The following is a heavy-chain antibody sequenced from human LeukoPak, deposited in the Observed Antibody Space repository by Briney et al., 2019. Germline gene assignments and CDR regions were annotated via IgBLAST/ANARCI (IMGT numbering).Heavy chain of an antibody. CDR2: INPNSGGT. V-gene: IGHV1-2*02. Sequence: GASVKASCKASGYIFTGYYMHWVRQAPGQGLEWMGWINPNSGGTKYAQKFQGRVTMTRDTSISTAYMELSRLGSDDTALYYCASQQLQWRESYYFDDWGQGTLVTVSS. CDR3: ASQQLQWRESYYFDD. J-gene: IGHJ4*02. CDR1: GYIFTGYY. D-gene: IGHD5-24*01.